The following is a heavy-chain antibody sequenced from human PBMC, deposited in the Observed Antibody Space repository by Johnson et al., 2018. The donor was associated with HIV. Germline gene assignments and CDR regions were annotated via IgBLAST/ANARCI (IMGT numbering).Heavy chain of an antibody. CDR1: GFTFSSYA. Sequence: VQLVESGGGLVQPGGSLRLSCAASGFTFSSYAMSWVRQAPGKGLEWVSAISGSGGSTYYADSVKGRFTISRDNSKNTLYLQMNSLRAEDTAVYYCANDLYSSCYYSLTDAFDIWGQGTMVTVSS. J-gene: IGHJ3*02. D-gene: IGHD3-22*01. V-gene: IGHV3-23*04. CDR2: ISGSGGST. CDR3: ANDLYSSCYYSLTDAFDI.